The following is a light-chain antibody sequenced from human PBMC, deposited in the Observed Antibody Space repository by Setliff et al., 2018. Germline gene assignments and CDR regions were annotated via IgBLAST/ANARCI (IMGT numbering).Light chain of an antibody. CDR2: DVS. Sequence: QSALTQPASVSGSPGQSITISCTGTSSDVGAYNYVSWYQQHPGKVPKLMIYDVSTRPSGVSNRFSGSKSGNAASLTISGLQAEDEADYYCLSYTSKTTHALFAGGTKVTVL. CDR3: LSYTSKTTHAL. J-gene: IGLJ2*01. CDR1: SSDVGAYNY. V-gene: IGLV2-14*01.